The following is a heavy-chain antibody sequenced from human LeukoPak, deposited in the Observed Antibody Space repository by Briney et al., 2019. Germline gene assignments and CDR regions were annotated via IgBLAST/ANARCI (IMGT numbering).Heavy chain of an antibody. CDR1: GYSFTTYW. CDR2: IYPGDSDT. Sequence: GESLKISCKGSGYSFTTYWIGWVRQMPGKGLEWMGIIYPGDSDTRYSPSFQGQGTISADKSFSTAYLQWSSLKASDTAMYYCARRGIAVAGTPAEYFQHWGQGTLVIVSS. CDR3: ARRGIAVAGTPAEYFQH. J-gene: IGHJ1*01. V-gene: IGHV5-51*01. D-gene: IGHD6-19*01.